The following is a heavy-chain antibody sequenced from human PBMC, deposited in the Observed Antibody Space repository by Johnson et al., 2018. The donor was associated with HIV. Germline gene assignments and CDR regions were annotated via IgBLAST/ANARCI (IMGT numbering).Heavy chain of an antibody. Sequence: VQLVESGGGLVQPGGSLRLSCAASGFTFSSYAMSWVRQAPGKGLEWVSALSGSGGSTYYADSVKGRFTISRDNSKNTLYLQRNSLRAEDTAVYYCAKDPGWFGEPGDAFDIWGQGTMVTVSS. D-gene: IGHD3-10*01. CDR3: AKDPGWFGEPGDAFDI. J-gene: IGHJ3*02. CDR2: LSGSGGST. CDR1: GFTFSSYA. V-gene: IGHV3-23*04.